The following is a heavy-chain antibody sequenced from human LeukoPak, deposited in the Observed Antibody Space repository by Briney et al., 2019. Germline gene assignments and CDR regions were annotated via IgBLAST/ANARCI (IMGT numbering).Heavy chain of an antibody. CDR3: ARAMHYYDSSGYYDAFDI. CDR2: SYYSGST. V-gene: IGHV4-59*01. CDR1: GGSISSYY. J-gene: IGHJ3*02. Sequence: SETLSLTCTVSGGSISSYYWSLIRQPPGKGLEWIGNSYYSGSTNYNPSLKSRVTISVDTSKNQFSLKLSSVTAADTAVYYCARAMHYYDSSGYYDAFDIWGQGTMVTVSS. D-gene: IGHD3-22*01.